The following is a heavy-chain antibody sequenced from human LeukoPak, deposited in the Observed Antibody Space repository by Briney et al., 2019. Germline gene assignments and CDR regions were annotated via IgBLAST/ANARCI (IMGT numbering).Heavy chain of an antibody. CDR1: GYTFTSYA. V-gene: IGHV1-3*01. Sequence: ASVKVSCKASGYTFTSYAMHWVRQAPGQRLEWMGWINAGNGNTKYSQKFQGRVTITRDTSASTAYMELSSLRSEDTAVYYCARDLYRPYGSGSYYYYYGMDVWGQGTTVTVSS. D-gene: IGHD3-10*01. CDR2: INAGNGNT. J-gene: IGHJ6*02. CDR3: ARDLYRPYGSGSYYYYYGMDV.